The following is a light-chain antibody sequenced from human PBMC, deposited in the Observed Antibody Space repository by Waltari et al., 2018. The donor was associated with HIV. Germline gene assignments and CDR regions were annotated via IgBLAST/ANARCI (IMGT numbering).Light chain of an antibody. J-gene: IGKJ2*01. CDR2: MGS. V-gene: IGKV2-28*01. CDR1: QSLLYTHEEHY. Sequence: IVLTQSPLSLPVTPGEPASISCRSTQSLLYTHEEHYLDSYLQKSGQSPQLLIYMGSNRASGVPDRFSGSGSGTDVTLKISRVEAEDVVGYYCMEALQTPFTFGQGTKLEIK. CDR3: MEALQTPFT.